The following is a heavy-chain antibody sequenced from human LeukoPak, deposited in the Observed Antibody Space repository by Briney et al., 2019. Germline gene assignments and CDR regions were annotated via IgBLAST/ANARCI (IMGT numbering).Heavy chain of an antibody. CDR3: ARADSSGYYAYYYYYMDV. V-gene: IGHV4-38-2*02. CDR2: IYHSGST. Sequence: PSETLSLTCTVSGGSISSYYWSWIRQPPGKGLEWIGSIYHSGSTYYNPSLKSRVTISVDTSKNQFSLKLSSVTAADTAVYYCARADSSGYYAYYYYYMDVWGKGTTVTVSS. CDR1: GGSISSYY. D-gene: IGHD3-22*01. J-gene: IGHJ6*03.